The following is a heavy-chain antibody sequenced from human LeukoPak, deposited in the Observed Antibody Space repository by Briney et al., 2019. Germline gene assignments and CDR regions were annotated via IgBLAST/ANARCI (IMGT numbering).Heavy chain of an antibody. CDR2: MNPNSGNT. D-gene: IGHD2-21*02. CDR1: GYTLTSYD. J-gene: IGHJ4*02. Sequence: ATVKVSCKASGYTLTSYDINWVRQATGQGLEWMGWMNPNSGNTGNAQKFQGRVTITRTTSISTAYMELSSLRSEDAAVYYCARVMLAYCGGDCPADYWGQGTLVTVSS. V-gene: IGHV1-8*03. CDR3: ARVMLAYCGGDCPADY.